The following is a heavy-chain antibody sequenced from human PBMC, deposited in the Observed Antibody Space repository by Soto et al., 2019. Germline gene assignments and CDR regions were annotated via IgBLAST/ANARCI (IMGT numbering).Heavy chain of an antibody. CDR1: GFAFSTHA. CDR3: AKPSEPFRAPYYFDS. D-gene: IGHD1-26*01. V-gene: IGHV3-23*01. CDR2: ITPSGDNT. J-gene: IGHJ4*02. Sequence: PGGSLRLSCAASGFAFSTHAMNWVRQAPGKGLAWVSSITPSGDNTYYADSVKGRFTISRDNSQHTLSLQMTSLRAEDTAVYYCAKPSEPFRAPYYFDSWGRGTLVTVSS.